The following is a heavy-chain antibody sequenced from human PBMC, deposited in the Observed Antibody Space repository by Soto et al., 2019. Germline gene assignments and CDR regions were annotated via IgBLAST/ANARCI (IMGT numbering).Heavy chain of an antibody. D-gene: IGHD3-9*01. J-gene: IGHJ6*02. CDR3: ARQHRDILTGLRWNGMDV. V-gene: IGHV3-33*01. Sequence: QVQLVESGGGVVQPGRSLRLSCAASGFTFSSYGMHWVRQAPGKGLEWVAVIWFDGSNKYYADSVKGRFTISRDNSNNTVYLQMNGLRAGDTAVYYCARQHRDILTGLRWNGMDVWGQGTTVTVSS. CDR1: GFTFSSYG. CDR2: IWFDGSNK.